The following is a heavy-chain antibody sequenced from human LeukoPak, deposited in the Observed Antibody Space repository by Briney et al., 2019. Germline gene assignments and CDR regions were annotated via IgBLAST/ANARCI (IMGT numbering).Heavy chain of an antibody. V-gene: IGHV4-61*05. CDR2: IYYSGST. CDR1: GGSISSSSYY. Sequence: SETLSLTCTVSGGSISSSSYYWGWIRQPPGKGLEWIGYIYYSGSTNYNPSLKSRVTISVDTSKNQFSLKLSSVTAADTAVYYCARALYYGSGRSRGYYFDYWGQGTLVTVSS. J-gene: IGHJ4*02. CDR3: ARALYYGSGRSRGYYFDY. D-gene: IGHD3-10*01.